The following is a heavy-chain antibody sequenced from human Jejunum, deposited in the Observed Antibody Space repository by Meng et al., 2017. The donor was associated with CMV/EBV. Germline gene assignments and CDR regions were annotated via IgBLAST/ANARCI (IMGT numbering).Heavy chain of an antibody. CDR3: AKGGQEVPLTRRFDY. CDR1: GFPFNNHA. V-gene: IGHV3-23*01. CDR2: IGADSGGI. Sequence: GFPFNNHAMNWVRQAPGKGLEWVSIIGADSGGIQYGDSVKGRFTISRDNSKNTLYLQMDSLRVEDTAKYFCAKGGQEVPLTRRFDYWGQGTLVTVSS. J-gene: IGHJ4*02. D-gene: IGHD2-15*01.